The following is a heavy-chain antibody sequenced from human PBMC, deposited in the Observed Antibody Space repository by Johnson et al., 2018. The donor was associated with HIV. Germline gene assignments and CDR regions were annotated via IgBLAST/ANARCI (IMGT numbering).Heavy chain of an antibody. Sequence: VQLAESGGGLVQPGGSLRLSCAASGFTFSSYWMSWVRQAPGKGLEWVANIKQGGSEKYYVDSVKGRFTISRDNAKNSLYLQMNSLRAEDTAVYYCARVPPFGTHPDGAFDIWGQGTMVTVSS. CDR1: GFTFSSYW. D-gene: IGHD1-1*01. J-gene: IGHJ3*02. CDR2: IKQGGSEK. V-gene: IGHV3-7*05. CDR3: ARVPPFGTHPDGAFDI.